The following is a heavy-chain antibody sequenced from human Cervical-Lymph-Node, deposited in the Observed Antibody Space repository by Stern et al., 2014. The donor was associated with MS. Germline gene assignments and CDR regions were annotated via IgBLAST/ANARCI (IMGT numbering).Heavy chain of an antibody. D-gene: IGHD3-16*01. V-gene: IGHV3-74*01. J-gene: IGHJ4*02. CDR3: ARDNYGTDY. CDR1: GFTFSHYW. Sequence: EVQLVESGGDLVQPGGSLRLSCVASGFTFSHYWMKWVRQAPGKGLVWVSHITSDGSSTTYADSVKGRFTVSRDNAKNTLYLQMDSLRAEDTAVYFCARDNYGTDYWGQGTLVTVSS. CDR2: ITSDGSST.